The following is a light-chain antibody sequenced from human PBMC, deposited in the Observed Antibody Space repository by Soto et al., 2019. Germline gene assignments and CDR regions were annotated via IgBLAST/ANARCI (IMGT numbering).Light chain of an antibody. CDR1: SSNIGSNY. V-gene: IGLV1-47*02. CDR2: SNN. J-gene: IGLJ1*01. CDR3: AAWDDSLSGSYV. Sequence: QSALTQPPSASGTPGQRVTISCSGSSSNIGSNYVYWYQQLPGTAPKLLTYSNNQRPSGVPDRFSGSKSGTSASLAISGLRSEDEADYYCAAWDDSLSGSYVFGTGTKVTVL.